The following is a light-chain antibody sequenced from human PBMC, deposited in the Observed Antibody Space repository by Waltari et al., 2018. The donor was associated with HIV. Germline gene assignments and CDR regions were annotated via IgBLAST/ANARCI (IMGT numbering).Light chain of an antibody. J-gene: IGLJ3*02. Sequence: QSALTQPAPVSGSPGQSTTISCTGTSSDIGGYKYVSWYQQQPGKAPKLMISEVSNRPSGVSNRFSGSKSGNTASLTISGLQAEDEADYYCSSYTTSSTWVFGGGTKLTVL. CDR1: SSDIGGYKY. V-gene: IGLV2-14*01. CDR2: EVS. CDR3: SSYTTSSTWV.